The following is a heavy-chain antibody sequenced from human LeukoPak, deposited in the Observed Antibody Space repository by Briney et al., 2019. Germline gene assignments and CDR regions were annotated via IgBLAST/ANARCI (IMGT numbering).Heavy chain of an antibody. CDR3: ARGGLPHFYYYMDV. Sequence: ASVKVSCKASGYTFTSYGISWVRQAPGQGLEWVGWMNPNSGDTNYARSFQGRVTMTRDTSISTAYMELSRLRSDDTAVYYCARGGLPHFYYYMDVWGKGTTVTISS. CDR1: GYTFTSYG. CDR2: MNPNSGDT. J-gene: IGHJ6*03. V-gene: IGHV1-2*02.